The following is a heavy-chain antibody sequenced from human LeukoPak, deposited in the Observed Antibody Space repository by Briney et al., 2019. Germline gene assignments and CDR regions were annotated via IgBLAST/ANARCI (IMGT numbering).Heavy chain of an antibody. CDR1: GFTVSSNY. V-gene: IGHV3-66*01. CDR3: AKAASLAYCGGDCYSDFDY. Sequence: GGSLRLSCAASGFTVSSNYMSWVRQAPGRGLEWGSVIYSGGSTYYADSVKGRFTISRDNSKNTLYLQMNSLRAEDTAVYYCAKAASLAYCGGDCYSDFDYWGQGTLVTVSS. J-gene: IGHJ4*02. CDR2: IYSGGST. D-gene: IGHD2-21*01.